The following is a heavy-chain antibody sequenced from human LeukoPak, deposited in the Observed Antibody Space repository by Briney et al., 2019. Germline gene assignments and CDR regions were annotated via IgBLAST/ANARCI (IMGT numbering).Heavy chain of an antibody. D-gene: IGHD3-22*01. V-gene: IGHV5-51*01. CDR3: ARHRRYYDSSGYYIDY. J-gene: IGHJ4*02. Sequence: GESLKISCKGSGYSFTSYWIGWVRQMPGKGLEWMGIIYPGDSDTRYSPSFQGQVTISTDKPISTAYLQWSSLKASDTAMYYCARHRRYYDSSGYYIDYWGQGTLVTVSS. CDR1: GYSFTSYW. CDR2: IYPGDSDT.